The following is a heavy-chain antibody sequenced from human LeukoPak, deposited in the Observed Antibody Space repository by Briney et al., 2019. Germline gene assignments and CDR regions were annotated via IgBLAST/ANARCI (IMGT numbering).Heavy chain of an antibody. CDR2: ISGSGLST. V-gene: IGHV3-23*01. CDR3: AKRKRDGYNSPIDY. Sequence: PGGSLRLSCAASGFTFSNYAMTWVRQAPGKGLEYVSEISGSGLSTYYADSVQGRFTISRDNSKNTLYLQMNSLRAEDTALYYCAKRKRDGYNSPIDYWGQGTLVTVSS. CDR1: GFTFSNYA. D-gene: IGHD5-24*01. J-gene: IGHJ4*02.